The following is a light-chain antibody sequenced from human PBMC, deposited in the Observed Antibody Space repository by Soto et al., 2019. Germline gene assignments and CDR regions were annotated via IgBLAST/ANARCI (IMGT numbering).Light chain of an antibody. V-gene: IGKV3-11*01. Sequence: IVLTQSPATLSLSPGIRATLSCGASQNISNYLIWYQQKPGQAPRLPIYDVSNRATGIPARFSGSGSGTDFTLTISSLEPEDFAVYYCQQRYNWPRTFGQGTKVDIK. CDR3: QQRYNWPRT. CDR1: QNISNY. CDR2: DVS. J-gene: IGKJ1*01.